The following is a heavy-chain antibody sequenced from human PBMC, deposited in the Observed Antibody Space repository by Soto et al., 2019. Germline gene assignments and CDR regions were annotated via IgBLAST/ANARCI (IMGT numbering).Heavy chain of an antibody. Sequence: QVQLVQSGAEVKEPGSSVKVSCKVSGGTFSSQTINWVRQVPGQGLEWMGSVIPIIGEGQYAQSFLGRVTITADRSTSTAYRGLSSLTCEDTAVYYCASPAVNDLDADSSAFDIWGQGTMVTVSS. CDR1: GGTFSSQT. CDR3: ASPAVNDLDADSSAFDI. CDR2: VIPIIGEG. D-gene: IGHD1-1*01. V-gene: IGHV1-69*02. J-gene: IGHJ3*02.